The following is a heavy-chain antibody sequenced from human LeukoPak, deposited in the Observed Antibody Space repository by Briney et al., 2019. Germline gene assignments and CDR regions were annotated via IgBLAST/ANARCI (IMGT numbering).Heavy chain of an antibody. J-gene: IGHJ5*02. CDR3: SRNPEREYWFDP. CDR1: GFTFSAHS. Sequence: PGGSLRLSCAASGFTFSAHSMHWVHQPPGKGLEWVAFISYDGSIKFYADSLKGRFTISRDNSKKTLYLQINSLRAEDTAVYFCSRNPEREYWFDPWGQGTLVTVSS. V-gene: IGHV3-30-3*01. CDR2: ISYDGSIK.